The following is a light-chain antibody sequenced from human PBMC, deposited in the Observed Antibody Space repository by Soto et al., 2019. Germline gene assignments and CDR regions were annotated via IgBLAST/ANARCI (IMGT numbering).Light chain of an antibody. V-gene: IGLV2-23*01. Sequence: QSALTQPASVSGSPGQSITISCTGPSSDVVSYNLVSWYQQHPGKAPKLMIYEASKRPSGISNRFSGSKSGNAASLTISGRQAEDEADYYCFSYAGNSLNYVFGTGTKVTVL. CDR1: SSDVVSYNL. CDR3: FSYAGNSLNYV. J-gene: IGLJ1*01. CDR2: EAS.